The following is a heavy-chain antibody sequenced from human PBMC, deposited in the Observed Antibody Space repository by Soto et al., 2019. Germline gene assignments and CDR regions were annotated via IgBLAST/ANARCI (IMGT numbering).Heavy chain of an antibody. J-gene: IGHJ4*02. CDR2: IIPIFGTA. CDR3: ARAPDNGDSNDY. V-gene: IGHV1-69*13. CDR1: GGTFSSYA. Sequence: VKVSCKASGGTFSSYAISWVRQAPGQGLEWMGGIIPIFGTANYAQKFQGRVTITADESTSTAYMELSSLRSEDTAVYYCARAPDNGDSNDYWGQGTLVTVSS. D-gene: IGHD4-17*01.